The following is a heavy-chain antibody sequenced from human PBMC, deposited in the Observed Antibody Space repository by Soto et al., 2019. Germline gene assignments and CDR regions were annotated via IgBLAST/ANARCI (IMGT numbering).Heavy chain of an antibody. CDR1: GGSISSGGYY. CDR3: ARDGGCRDGYTVGCNWFDP. J-gene: IGHJ5*02. V-gene: IGHV4-31*03. D-gene: IGHD5-12*01. CDR2: IYYSGST. Sequence: SGTLSFTCTVSGGSISSGGYYWSWIRQHPGKGLEWIGCIYYSGSTYYNPSLKSRITISVDTSKNQFSLKLSSVTAEDTAVYYCARDGGCRDGYTVGCNWFDPWGQGTLVTVSS.